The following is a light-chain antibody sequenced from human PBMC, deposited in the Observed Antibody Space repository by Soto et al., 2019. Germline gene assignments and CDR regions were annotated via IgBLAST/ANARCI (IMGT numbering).Light chain of an antibody. J-gene: IGLJ1*01. V-gene: IGLV2-14*01. CDR2: DVT. CDR3: SSYTSSSTTYV. Sequence: QSVLTQPASVSGSPGQSITISRTGTSSDVGGYNYVSWYQQHPVKAPKLMIYDVTNRPSGVSDRFSGSKSGNTASLTISGLQAEDEADYYCSSYTSSSTTYVFGTGTKVTVL. CDR1: SSDVGGYNY.